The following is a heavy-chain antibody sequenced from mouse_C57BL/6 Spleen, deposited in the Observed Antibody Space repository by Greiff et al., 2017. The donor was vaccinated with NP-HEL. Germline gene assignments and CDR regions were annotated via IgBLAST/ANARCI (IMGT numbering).Heavy chain of an antibody. J-gene: IGHJ2*01. V-gene: IGHV1-82*01. CDR1: GYAFSSSW. D-gene: IGHD1-1*01. Sequence: QVQLQQSGPELVKPGASVKISCKASGYAFSSSWMNWVKQRPGKGLEWIGRIYPGDGDTNYNGKFKGKATLTADKSSNTAYMQLSSLTSEDSAVYFCARAYYYGSSWYFDYWGQGTTLTVSS. CDR3: ARAYYYGSSWYFDY. CDR2: IYPGDGDT.